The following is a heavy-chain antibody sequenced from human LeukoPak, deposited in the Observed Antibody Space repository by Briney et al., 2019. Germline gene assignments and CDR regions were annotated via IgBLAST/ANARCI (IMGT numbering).Heavy chain of an antibody. V-gene: IGHV3-15*01. J-gene: IGHJ4*02. CDR2: IKSKTDGGTT. Sequence: GRSLRFSCAPSGFTSSNAWMSWVPEAPGKGRRGVGRIKSKTDGGTTDYAAPVKGRFTISRDDSKNTLYLQMNSLKTEDTAVYYCTTGLTGTEDYWGRGTLVPVSS. D-gene: IGHD1-20*01. CDR1: GFTSSNAW. CDR3: TTGLTGTEDY.